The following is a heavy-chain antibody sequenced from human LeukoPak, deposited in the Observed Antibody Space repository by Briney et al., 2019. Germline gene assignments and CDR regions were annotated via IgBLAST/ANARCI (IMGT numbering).Heavy chain of an antibody. J-gene: IGHJ6*02. D-gene: IGHD4-23*01. CDR3: GRAEYGGNYYYYGMDV. CDR1: GDSVSTNSAS. V-gene: IGHV6-1*01. CDR2: TYYRSKWYT. Sequence: SQTLSLTCAISGDSVSTNSASWNWIRQSPPRGPEWLGRTYYRSKWYTDYATSVKSRITIRSDTSKNQFSLHLNSVTPEDTAVYYCGRAEYGGNYYYYGMDVWGQGTTVTVSS.